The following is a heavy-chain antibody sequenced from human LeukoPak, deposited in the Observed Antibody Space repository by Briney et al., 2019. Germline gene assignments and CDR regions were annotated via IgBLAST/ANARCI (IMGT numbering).Heavy chain of an antibody. CDR3: ARDGRVTVGATRYGY. CDR2: ISSSSSYI. CDR1: GFTLSSHA. D-gene: IGHD1-26*01. V-gene: IGHV3-21*01. Sequence: PGGSLRLSCSASGFTLSSHAMNWVRQAPGKGLEWVSSISSSSSYIYYADSVKGRFTISRDNAKNSLYLQMNSLRAEDTAVYYCARDGRVTVGATRYGYWGQGTLVTVSS. J-gene: IGHJ4*02.